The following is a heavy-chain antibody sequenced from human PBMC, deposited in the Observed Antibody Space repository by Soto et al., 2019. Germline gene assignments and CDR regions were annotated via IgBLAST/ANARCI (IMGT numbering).Heavy chain of an antibody. CDR3: AKDKYDSSGYSPYDY. CDR2: ISYDGSNK. Sequence: PGGSLRLSCAASGFTFSSYGMHWVRQAPGKGLEWVAVISYDGSNKYYADSVKGRFTISRDNSKNTLYLQMNSLRAEDTAVYYCAKDKYDSSGYSPYDYWGQGTLVTVSS. V-gene: IGHV3-30*18. J-gene: IGHJ4*02. CDR1: GFTFSSYG. D-gene: IGHD3-22*01.